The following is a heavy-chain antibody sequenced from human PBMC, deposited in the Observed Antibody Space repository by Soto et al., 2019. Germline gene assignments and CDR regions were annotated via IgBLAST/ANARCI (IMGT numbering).Heavy chain of an antibody. V-gene: IGHV1-69*01. D-gene: IGHD2-15*01. CDR1: GGTFSSYA. Sequence: QVQLVQSGAEVKKPGSSVKVSCKAPGGTFSSYAISWVRQAPGQGLEWMGGIIPIFGTANYAQKFQGRVTITAGESTSTGYMELSSLRSEDTAVYYCARSQGGSSSLDIYYYYYYGMDVWGQGTTVTVSS. CDR2: IIPIFGTA. CDR3: ARSQGGSSSLDIYYYYYYGMDV. J-gene: IGHJ6*02.